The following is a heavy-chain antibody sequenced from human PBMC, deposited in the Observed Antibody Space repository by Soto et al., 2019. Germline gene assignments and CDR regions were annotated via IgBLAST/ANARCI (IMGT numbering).Heavy chain of an antibody. J-gene: IGHJ4*02. V-gene: IGHV3-23*01. D-gene: IGHD3-3*01. Sequence: GGSLRLSCAASGFTFSSYAMSWVHQAPGKGLEWVSAISSSGGSTYYADSVKGRFTISRDNSKNTLYLQMNSLRAEDTAVYYCANNPFTIFGVVIIYFDYWGQGTLVTVSS. CDR2: ISSSGGST. CDR3: ANNPFTIFGVVIIYFDY. CDR1: GFTFSSYA.